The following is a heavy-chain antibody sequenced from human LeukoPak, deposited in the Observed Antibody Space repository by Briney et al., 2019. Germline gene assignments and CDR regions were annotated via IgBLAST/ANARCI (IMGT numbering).Heavy chain of an antibody. V-gene: IGHV3-21*01. Sequence: PGGSLRLSCAASGFTFGSYSMNWVRQAPGKGLEWVASISSSSTYIKYADSVKGRFTISRDNRKSSLYLRMNSLRAEDTAVYYCARPMYGDSYYFDDWGQGTVVTVSS. CDR2: ISSSSTYI. CDR1: GFTFGSYS. CDR3: ARPMYGDSYYFDD. D-gene: IGHD4-17*01. J-gene: IGHJ4*02.